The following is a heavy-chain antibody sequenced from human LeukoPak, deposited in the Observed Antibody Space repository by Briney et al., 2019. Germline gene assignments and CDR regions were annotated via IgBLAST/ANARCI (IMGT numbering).Heavy chain of an antibody. D-gene: IGHD5-18*01. Sequence: ASVKVSCKASGYTFTSYGISWVRQAPGQGLEWMGWISAYNGNTNYAQKLQGRVTMTTDTSTSTAYMELRSLRSDDTAVYYCAREHWDTAVVYFDYWGQGTLVTVSS. V-gene: IGHV1-18*01. CDR2: ISAYNGNT. CDR1: GYTFTSYG. J-gene: IGHJ4*02. CDR3: AREHWDTAVVYFDY.